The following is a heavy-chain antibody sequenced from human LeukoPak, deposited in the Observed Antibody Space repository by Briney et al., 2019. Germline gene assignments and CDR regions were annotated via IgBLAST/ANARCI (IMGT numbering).Heavy chain of an antibody. J-gene: IGHJ6*02. CDR2: IKEDGSEM. CDR3: ARDLGESGSGSYSHGMDV. D-gene: IGHD3-10*01. CDR1: GFTFSNFW. V-gene: IGHV3-7*01. Sequence: GGSLRLSCAASGFTFSNFWMSWVRQAPGKGLEWVANIKEDGSEMYYVDSVKGRFTISRDNAKNSLYLQMNSLRAEDTAVYYCARDLGESGSGSYSHGMDVWGQGTTVTVSS.